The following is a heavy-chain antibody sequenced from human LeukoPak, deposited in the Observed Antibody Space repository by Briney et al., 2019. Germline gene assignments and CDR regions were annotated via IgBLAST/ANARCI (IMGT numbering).Heavy chain of an antibody. CDR3: AREYYDSSGYAFDI. D-gene: IGHD3-22*01. Sequence: GGSLRLSCAASGFTFDDYGMSWVRQAPGKGLEWVAGIHWNGGSTGYVDSVKGRFTISRDNAKNSLYLQMNSLRVEDTALYYCAREYYDSSGYAFDIWGQGTMVTVSS. V-gene: IGHV3-20*04. CDR1: GFTFDDYG. J-gene: IGHJ3*02. CDR2: IHWNGGST.